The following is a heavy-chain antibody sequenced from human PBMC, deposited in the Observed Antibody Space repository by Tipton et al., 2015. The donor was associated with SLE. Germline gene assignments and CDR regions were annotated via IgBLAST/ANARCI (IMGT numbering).Heavy chain of an antibody. CDR3: ARDAMGYFDY. CDR1: GYTFTDYY. D-gene: IGHD3-16*01. CDR2: INPSGGST. V-gene: IGHV1-46*04. Sequence: QSGAEVKKPGASVKVSCKASGYTFTDYYMHWVRQAPGQGLEWMGIINPSGGSTNYAQKLQGRVTMTRDTSTSTVYMELSSLRSEDTAMYYCARDAMGYFDYWGQGTLVTVSS. J-gene: IGHJ4*02.